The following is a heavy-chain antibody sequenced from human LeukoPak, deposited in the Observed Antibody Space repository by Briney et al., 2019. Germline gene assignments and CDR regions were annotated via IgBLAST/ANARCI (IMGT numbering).Heavy chain of an antibody. CDR1: GGSFSGYY. CDR2: IYYSGST. Sequence: SETLSLTCAVYGGSFSGYYWSWIRQHPGKGLEWIGYIYYSGSTYYNPSLKSRVTISVDTSKNQFSLKLSSVTAADTAVYYCARGRSSPRYWGQGTLVTVSS. V-gene: IGHV4-31*11. D-gene: IGHD6-13*01. CDR3: ARGRSSPRY. J-gene: IGHJ4*02.